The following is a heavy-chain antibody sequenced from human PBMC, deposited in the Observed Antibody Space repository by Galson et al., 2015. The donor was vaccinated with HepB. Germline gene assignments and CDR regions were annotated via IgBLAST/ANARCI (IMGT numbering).Heavy chain of an antibody. CDR2: IFSNDEK. Sequence: PALVKPTQPLTLTCTVSGFSLSNARMGVSWIRQPPGRALEWLAHIFSNDEKSYSTSLKSRLTISKDTSKSQVVLTMTNMDPVDTATYYCARTEGTDFWSGYQDYNWFDPWGQGTLVTVSS. D-gene: IGHD3-3*01. V-gene: IGHV2-26*01. CDR3: ARTEGTDFWSGYQDYNWFDP. CDR1: GFSLSNARMG. J-gene: IGHJ5*02.